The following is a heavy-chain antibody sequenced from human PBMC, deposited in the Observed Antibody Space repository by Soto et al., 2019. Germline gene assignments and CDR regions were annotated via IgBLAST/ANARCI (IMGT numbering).Heavy chain of an antibody. J-gene: IGHJ4*02. CDR2: VDWDDDK. D-gene: IGHD6-19*01. CDR3: ARRSSSGPGGFDY. V-gene: IGHV2-70*01. CDR1: GFSLSTSGMC. Sequence: SGPTLVNPTQTLTLTCTFSGFSLSTSGMCVTWIRQPPGKALEWLALVDWDDDKYYSTSLKTRLTISKDTSKNQVVLTMTNMDPVVTAPYYCARRSSSGPGGFDYWGQGTLVTVS.